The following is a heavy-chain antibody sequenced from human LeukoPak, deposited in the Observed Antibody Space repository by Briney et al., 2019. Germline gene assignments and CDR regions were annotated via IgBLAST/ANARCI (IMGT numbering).Heavy chain of an antibody. J-gene: IGHJ4*02. CDR3: TTTDYDFWSVPPHVY. D-gene: IGHD3-3*01. Sequence: GGSLRLSCAASGFTFSNAWMSWVRQAPGKGLEWVGRIKSKTDGGTTDYAAPVKGRFTISRDDSKNTLYLQMNSLKTEDTAVYYCTTTDYDFWSVPPHVYWGQGTLVTVSS. V-gene: IGHV3-15*01. CDR1: GFTFSNAW. CDR2: IKSKTDGGTT.